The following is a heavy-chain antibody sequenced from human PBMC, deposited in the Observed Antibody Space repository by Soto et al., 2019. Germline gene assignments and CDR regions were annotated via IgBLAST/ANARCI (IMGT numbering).Heavy chain of an antibody. J-gene: IGHJ3*02. CDR1: GYTFTMYG. V-gene: IGHV1-18*01. D-gene: IGHD3-22*01. CDR3: ARSYYDSSGFYYVPEGAFDI. Sequence: QVQLVQSGAEVKKPGASVMVSCKASGYTFTMYGISWVRQAPGQGLEWMGWISAFNGNTNYAQKLQGRVTMTTDTSTSTAYMELRSLRSDDTAVYYCARSYYDSSGFYYVPEGAFDIWGQGTMVTVSS. CDR2: ISAFNGNT.